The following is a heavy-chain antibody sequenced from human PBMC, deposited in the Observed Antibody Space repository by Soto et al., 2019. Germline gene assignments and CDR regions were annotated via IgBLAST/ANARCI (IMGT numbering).Heavy chain of an antibody. CDR1: GGSIGSSSYY. J-gene: IGHJ4*02. Sequence: QLQLQESGPGLVKPSETLSLTCTVSGGSIGSSSYYWGWIRQPPGKGLEWIGSIHYSGSTYYNPSLKRRITISVPTSRHRFSLKLSSVTAADTAVYYCARHRQWLVQPGFDYWGQGTLVTVSS. CDR2: IHYSGST. D-gene: IGHD6-19*01. CDR3: ARHRQWLVQPGFDY. V-gene: IGHV4-39*01.